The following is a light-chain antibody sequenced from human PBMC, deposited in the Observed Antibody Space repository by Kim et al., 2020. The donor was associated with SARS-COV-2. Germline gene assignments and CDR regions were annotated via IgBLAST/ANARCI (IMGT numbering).Light chain of an antibody. V-gene: IGLV3-21*04. CDR3: QVWDTSSDQGV. CDR1: NIGSKS. CDR2: YDS. Sequence: SYELTQPPSVSVATGETARITCGGSNIGSKSVHWFQQKPGQAPVLVICYDSDRSSGIPERFSGSNSGNTATLTINRVEAGDEADYYCQVWDTSSDQGVFG. J-gene: IGLJ3*02.